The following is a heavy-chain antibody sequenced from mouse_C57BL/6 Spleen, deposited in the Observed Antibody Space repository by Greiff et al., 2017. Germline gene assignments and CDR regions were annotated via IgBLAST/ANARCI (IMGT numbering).Heavy chain of an antibody. J-gene: IGHJ2*01. V-gene: IGHV1-82*01. Sequence: QVQLQQSGPELVKPGASVKISCKASGYAFSSSWMNWVKQRPGKGLEWIGRIYPGDGDTNYNGTVKGKATLTADKSSSKAYMQLSSLTSEDSAVYFCAREGLEVDYWGQGTTLTVSS. D-gene: IGHD2-4*01. CDR2: IYPGDGDT. CDR1: GYAFSSSW. CDR3: AREGLEVDY.